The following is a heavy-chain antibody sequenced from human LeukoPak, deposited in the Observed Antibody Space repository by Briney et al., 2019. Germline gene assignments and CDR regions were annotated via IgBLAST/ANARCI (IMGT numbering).Heavy chain of an antibody. V-gene: IGHV3-64*01. CDR3: ARADRRITIFGVDFDY. CDR2: ISSNGGST. D-gene: IGHD3-3*01. CDR1: GFTFSSYA. Sequence: GGSLRLSCAASGFTFSSYAMHWVRQAPGEGLEYVSAISSNGGSTYYANSVKGRFTISRDNSKNTLYLQMGSLRAEDMAVYYCARADRRITIFGVDFDYWGQGTLVTVSS. J-gene: IGHJ4*02.